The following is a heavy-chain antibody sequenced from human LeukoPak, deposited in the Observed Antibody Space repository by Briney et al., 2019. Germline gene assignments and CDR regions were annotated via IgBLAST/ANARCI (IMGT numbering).Heavy chain of an antibody. CDR3: ARDTALTTIAGGPDY. CDR1: GYTFASYG. CDR2: ISAYNHDT. J-gene: IGHJ4*01. D-gene: IGHD2-8*02. V-gene: IGHV1-18*01. Sequence: AASVKVSCKASGYTFASYGITWMRQAPGQGLEWIGWISAYNHDTHYAQNLQDRVTMTTDTSTSTAYMELRSLTSDDTALYYCARDTALTTIAGGPDYWGHGTLVTVSS.